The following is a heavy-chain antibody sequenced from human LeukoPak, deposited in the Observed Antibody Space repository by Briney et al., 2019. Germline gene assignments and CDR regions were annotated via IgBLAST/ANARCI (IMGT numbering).Heavy chain of an antibody. CDR1: GGSFSDYY. CDR2: INHSGST. CDR3: ARFGHGGNSGDY. Sequence: SETLSLTCGVYGGSFSDYYWSWIRQPPGKGLEWIGEINHSGSTNYSPSLKSRVTISVDTSKNQFSLELSSVTAADTAVYYCARFGHGGNSGDYWGQGTLVTVSS. J-gene: IGHJ4*02. D-gene: IGHD4-23*01. V-gene: IGHV4-34*01.